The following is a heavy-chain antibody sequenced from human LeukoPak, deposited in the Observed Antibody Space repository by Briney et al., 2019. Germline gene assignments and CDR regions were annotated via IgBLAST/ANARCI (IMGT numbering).Heavy chain of an antibody. CDR2: ISWDGGST. V-gene: IGHV3-43*01. CDR1: GFTFSSYA. CDR3: AKDLSAYSPAAGTPYYYYYGMDV. Sequence: GGSLRLSCAASGFTFSSYAMSWVRQAPGKGLEWVSLISWDGGSTYYADSVKGRFTISRDNSKNSLYLQMNSLRTEDTALYYCAKDLSAYSPAAGTPYYYYYGMDVWGQGTTVTVSS. J-gene: IGHJ6*02. D-gene: IGHD6-13*01.